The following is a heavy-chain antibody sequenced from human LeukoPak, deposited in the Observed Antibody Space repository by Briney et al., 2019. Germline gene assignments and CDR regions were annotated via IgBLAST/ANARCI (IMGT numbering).Heavy chain of an antibody. J-gene: IGHJ4*02. CDR1: GGSISSSNW. CDR3: ARDLAAAAVSDY. CDR2: IYHSGST. D-gene: IGHD6-13*01. Sequence: SGTLSLTCAVSGGSISSSNWWSWVRPPPGKGLEWIGEIYHSGSTNYNPSLKSRVTISVDTSKNQFSLKLSSVTAADTAVYYCARDLAAAAVSDYWGQGTLVTVSS. V-gene: IGHV4-4*02.